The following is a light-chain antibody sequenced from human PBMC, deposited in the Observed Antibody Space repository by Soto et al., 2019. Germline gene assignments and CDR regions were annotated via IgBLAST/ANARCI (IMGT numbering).Light chain of an antibody. V-gene: IGKV3-15*01. Sequence: DIVLTQSPATLSVPPGDRVTLSCRASESLFGFLAWYQQKPGQAPRLLMYGVSTRATGIPARFSGGGSATDFTLTISSLQSEDSAFYFCQSYNDWPFASGLGTRLEI. CDR3: QSYNDWPFA. CDR2: GVS. J-gene: IGKJ2*01. CDR1: ESLFGF.